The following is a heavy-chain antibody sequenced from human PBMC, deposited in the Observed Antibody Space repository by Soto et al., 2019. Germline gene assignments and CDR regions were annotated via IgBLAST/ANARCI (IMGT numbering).Heavy chain of an antibody. J-gene: IGHJ4*02. CDR1: GYTFTSYG. CDR3: SRLKRSLVVVPMYYFDY. CDR2: ISAYNGKT. D-gene: IGHD3-22*01. Sequence: GASVKVSCKASGYTFTSYGISWVRQAPGQGLEWMGWISAYNGKTNYAQKLQGRVTMTTDTTTSTAYMELRSLRTDDTAVYYFSRLKRSLVVVPMYYFDYWGQGTLVTVSS. V-gene: IGHV1-18*04.